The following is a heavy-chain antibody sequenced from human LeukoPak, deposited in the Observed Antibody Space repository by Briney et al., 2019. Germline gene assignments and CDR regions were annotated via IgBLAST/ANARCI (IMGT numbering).Heavy chain of an antibody. V-gene: IGHV4-34*01. Sequence: PETLSLTCAVHGGSFSGYYWSWIRQPLGRGLEWIGEINNRGSPNYNPSLKSRVTISVDTSKTQFTLKLSSVTAADTAVYYCARGVAQNYYDSSGYRLWGQGTLVTVSS. CDR1: GGSFSGYY. D-gene: IGHD3-22*01. J-gene: IGHJ4*02. CDR3: ARGVAQNYYDSSGYRL. CDR2: INNRGSP.